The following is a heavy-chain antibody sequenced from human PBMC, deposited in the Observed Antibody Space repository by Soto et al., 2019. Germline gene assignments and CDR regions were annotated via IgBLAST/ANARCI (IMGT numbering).Heavy chain of an antibody. CDR1: GDSISNADYY. J-gene: IGHJ5*02. CDR2: INHSGST. Sequence: PSETLSLTCTVSGDSISNADYYWSWFRQPPGKGLEWIGEINHSGSTNYNPSLKSRVTISVDTSKNQFSLKLSSVTAADTAVYYCARGLRTYYYGSGSYSGWFDPWGQGTLVTVSS. V-gene: IGHV4-34*01. D-gene: IGHD3-10*01. CDR3: ARGLRTYYYGSGSYSGWFDP.